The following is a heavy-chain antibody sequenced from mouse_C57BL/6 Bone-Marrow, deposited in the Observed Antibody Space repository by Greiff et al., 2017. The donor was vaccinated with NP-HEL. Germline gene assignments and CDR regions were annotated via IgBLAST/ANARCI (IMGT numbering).Heavy chain of an antibody. V-gene: IGHV2-9-1*01. CDR2: IWTGGGT. J-gene: IGHJ4*01. Sequence: VMLVESGPGLVAPSQSLSITCTVSGFSLTSYAISWVRQPPGKGLEWLGVIWTGGGTNYNSALKSRLSISKDNSKSQVFLKMNSLQTDDTARYYCARSGYYSNYLYAMDYWGQGTSVTVSS. CDR3: ARSGYYSNYLYAMDY. D-gene: IGHD2-5*01. CDR1: GFSLTSYA.